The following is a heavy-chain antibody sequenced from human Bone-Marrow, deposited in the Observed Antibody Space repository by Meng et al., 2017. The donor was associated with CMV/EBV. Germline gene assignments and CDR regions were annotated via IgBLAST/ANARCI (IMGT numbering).Heavy chain of an antibody. D-gene: IGHD6-19*01. Sequence: GGSLRLSCAVSGLTFSNFAMIWVRQAPGQRLEWVSVGSDGGGSASYADSVRGRFTISRDTPKNTLYLQMNNLRAEDTAVYYCAKADCGRSGCKLIDYWGQGTLVAVSS. CDR2: GSDGGGSA. J-gene: IGHJ4*02. CDR1: GLTFSNFA. CDR3: AKADCGRSGCKLIDY. V-gene: IGHV3-23*01.